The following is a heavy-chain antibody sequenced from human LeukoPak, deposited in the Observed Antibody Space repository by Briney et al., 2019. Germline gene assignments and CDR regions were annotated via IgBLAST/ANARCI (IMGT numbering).Heavy chain of an antibody. D-gene: IGHD6-19*01. Sequence: SVKVSCKASGGTFSSYAISLVRQAPGQGLEWMGRIIPIFGTANYAQKFQGRVTITTDESTSTAYMELSSLRSEDTAVYYCARDLSPLGSSGYMRYYYYYMDVWGKGTTVTLSS. CDR3: ARDLSPLGSSGYMRYYYYYMDV. CDR1: GGTFSSYA. CDR2: IIPIFGTA. J-gene: IGHJ6*03. V-gene: IGHV1-69*05.